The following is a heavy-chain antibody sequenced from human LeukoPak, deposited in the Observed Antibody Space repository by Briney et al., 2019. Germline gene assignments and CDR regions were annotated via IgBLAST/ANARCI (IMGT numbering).Heavy chain of an antibody. Sequence: PGGSLRLSCAASRFSFSSYGMHWVRQAPGKGLEWVAVMEYDGSKKYYADSVKGRFTISRDNSKNTLYLQMNSLRAEDTAVYYCAGGIAAPGTGWYFDLWGRGTLVTVSS. CDR3: AGGIAAPGTGWYFDL. CDR2: MEYDGSKK. D-gene: IGHD6-13*01. J-gene: IGHJ2*01. CDR1: RFSFSSYG. V-gene: IGHV3-33*01.